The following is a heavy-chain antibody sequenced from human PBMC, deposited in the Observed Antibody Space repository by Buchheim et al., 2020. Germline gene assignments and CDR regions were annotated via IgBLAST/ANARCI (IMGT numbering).Heavy chain of an antibody. CDR1: GGSFSGHY. V-gene: IGHV4-59*11. Sequence: QVQLQESGPGLVKPSETLSLTCIVSGGSFSGHYWSWIRQPPGKGLEWLGHIYYTWTTNYNPSLNSRVAISLDRSKNQFSLKVNSVTAVDTAVYYCARTPVGGWGKIDYWGQGTL. D-gene: IGHD2-8*02. CDR2: IYYTWTT. J-gene: IGHJ4*02. CDR3: ARTPVGGWGKIDY.